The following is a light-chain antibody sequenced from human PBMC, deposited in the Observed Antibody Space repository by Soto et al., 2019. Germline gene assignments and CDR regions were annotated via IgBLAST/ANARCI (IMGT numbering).Light chain of an antibody. CDR2: WAS. CDR3: QQSYNSPIT. Sequence: DIVMTQSPESLAVSLGERATINCRSSQSVLSSSNNKNYLVWYQQKPGQPPKLLISWASTREAVVPDRFSGSGSGTYFTLTISSLQAEDVAVYYCQQSYNSPITFGQGTRLEIK. V-gene: IGKV4-1*01. J-gene: IGKJ5*01. CDR1: QSVLSSSNNKNY.